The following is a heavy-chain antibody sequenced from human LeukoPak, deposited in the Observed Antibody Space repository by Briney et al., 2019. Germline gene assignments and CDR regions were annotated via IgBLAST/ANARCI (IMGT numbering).Heavy chain of an antibody. V-gene: IGHV4-61*02. CDR3: ARSGGGMKPEFDP. CDR1: GGSISSGSYY. CDR2: IYTSGST. D-gene: IGHD1-14*01. J-gene: IGHJ5*02. Sequence: SETLSLTCTVSGGSISSGSYYWSWIRQPAGRGLEWIGRIYTSGSTNYNPSLKSRVTISVDTSKNQFSLKLSSVTAADTAVYYCARSGGGMKPEFDPWGQGTLVTVSS.